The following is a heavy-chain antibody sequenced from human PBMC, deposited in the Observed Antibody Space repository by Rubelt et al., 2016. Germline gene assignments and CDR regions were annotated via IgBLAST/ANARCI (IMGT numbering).Heavy chain of an antibody. J-gene: IGHJ4*02. CDR3: AKVGDEWLVPN. V-gene: IGHV3-7*03. CDR1: GFTFSSYS. CDR2: IKQDASEK. Sequence: EVQVVESGGGVVQPGRSLRLSCAASGFTFSSYSMNWVRQAPGKGLEWVANIKQDASEKYYVDSVKGRFTISRDNSKNSVYLQMNSLTVEDTAVYYCAKVGDEWLVPNWGQGTLVTVSS. D-gene: IGHD6-19*01.